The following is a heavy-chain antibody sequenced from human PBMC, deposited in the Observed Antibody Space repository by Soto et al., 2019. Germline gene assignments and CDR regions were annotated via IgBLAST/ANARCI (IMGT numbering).Heavy chain of an antibody. CDR2: ISSSSSTI. CDR1: GFTFSSYS. CDR3: ARDSSLPRYVEMATTFDP. J-gene: IGHJ5*02. D-gene: IGHD5-12*01. V-gene: IGHV3-48*02. Sequence: PGGSLRLSCAASGFTFSSYSMNWVRQAPGKGLEWVSYISSSSSTIYYADSVKGRFTISRDNAKNSLYLQMNSLRDEDTAVYYCARDSSLPRYVEMATTFDPWGQGTLVTV.